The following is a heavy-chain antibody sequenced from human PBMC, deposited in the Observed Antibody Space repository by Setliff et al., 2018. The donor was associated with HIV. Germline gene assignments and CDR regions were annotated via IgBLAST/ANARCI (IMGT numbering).Heavy chain of an antibody. V-gene: IGHV1-18*01. CDR3: ARRWYRHGTPHLDS. Sequence: ASVKVSCKPSGYTFTTYGISWVRQAPGQGLEWMGWINPYSGDTNYAQMLQGRVTMTTDTSTNTAYMDLRSLRSDDTAVYYCARRWYRHGTPHLDSWGQGTLVTVSS. CDR2: INPYSGDT. CDR1: GYTFTTYG. J-gene: IGHJ4*02. D-gene: IGHD6-13*01.